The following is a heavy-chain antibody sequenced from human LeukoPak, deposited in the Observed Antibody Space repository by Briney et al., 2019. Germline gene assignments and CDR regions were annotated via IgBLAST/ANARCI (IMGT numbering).Heavy chain of an antibody. CDR3: ARGLLSTSLTFFDY. D-gene: IGHD2-2*01. J-gene: IGHJ4*02. CDR2: INHSGST. Sequence: PSETLSLTCAVYGGSFSGYYWSWIRQPPGKGLEWMGEINHSGSTNYNPSLKSRVTISVDTSKNQFSLKLSSVTAADTAVYYCARGLLSTSLTFFDYWGQGTLVTVSS. V-gene: IGHV4-34*01. CDR1: GGSFSGYY.